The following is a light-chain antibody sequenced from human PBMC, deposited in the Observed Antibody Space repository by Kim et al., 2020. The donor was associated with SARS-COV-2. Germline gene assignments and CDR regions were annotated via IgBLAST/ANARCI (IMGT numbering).Light chain of an antibody. CDR3: QESYIRPYT. CDR2: ASS. CDR1: QSISSF. J-gene: IGKJ1*01. V-gene: IGKV1-39*01. Sequence: ASVGDRVTVTCRASQSISSFLNWYQQKPGKAPKLLIFASSNLQSGVPSRFSGRGSGTDFTLTISSLQPEDFATYYCQESYIRPYTFGQGTKVDIK.